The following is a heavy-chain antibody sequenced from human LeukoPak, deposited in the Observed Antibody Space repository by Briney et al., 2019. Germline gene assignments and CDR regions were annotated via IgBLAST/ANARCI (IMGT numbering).Heavy chain of an antibody. D-gene: IGHD2-2*01. CDR2: INPSGGST. V-gene: IGHV1-46*01. CDR3: ARSSRIVVVPAAKGHAFDI. J-gene: IGHJ3*02. Sequence: ASVKVSCKASGYTFTSYYMHWVRQAPGQGLEWMGIINPSGGSTSYAQKFQGRVTMTRDTSTSTVYMELSSLRSEDTAVYYCARSSRIVVVPAAKGHAFDIWGQGTMVTVSS. CDR1: GYTFTSYY.